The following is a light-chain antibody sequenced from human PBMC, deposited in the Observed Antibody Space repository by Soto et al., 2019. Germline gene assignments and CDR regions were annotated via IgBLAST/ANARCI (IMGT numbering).Light chain of an antibody. CDR3: QQYGSSLT. Sequence: TQSPSTLSASVGDRVTITCRASQSVSSSYLAWYQQKPGQAPRLLIYGASSRATGIPDRFSGSGSGTDFTLTISRLEPEDFAVYYCQQYGSSLTVGGGTKVDIK. V-gene: IGKV3-20*01. J-gene: IGKJ4*01. CDR1: QSVSSSY. CDR2: GAS.